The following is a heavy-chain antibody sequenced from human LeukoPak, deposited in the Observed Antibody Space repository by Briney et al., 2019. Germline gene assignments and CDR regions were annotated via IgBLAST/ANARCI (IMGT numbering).Heavy chain of an antibody. V-gene: IGHV4-30-2*01. D-gene: IGHD3-3*01. J-gene: IGHJ1*01. Sequence: SETLSLTCAVSGGSISSGGYSWSWIRQPPGKGLEWIGYIYHSGSTYYNPSLKSRVTISVDRSKNQFSLELSSVTAADTAVYYCDSFYRNYDFWSGYSAAEYFQHWGQGTLVTVSS. CDR3: DSFYRNYDFWSGYSAAEYFQH. CDR2: IYHSGST. CDR1: GGSISSGGYS.